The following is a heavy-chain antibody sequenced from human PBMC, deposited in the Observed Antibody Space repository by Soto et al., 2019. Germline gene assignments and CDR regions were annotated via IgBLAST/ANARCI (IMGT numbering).Heavy chain of an antibody. V-gene: IGHV4-61*01. Sequence: QVQIQESGPGLVKPSETLSLTCTVSGGSVNSGSHYWSWIRQSPGNGLEWIGYIYYNGVNNNNPSLKSRVNIAVDRSKIHFSLRLSSVTAADTALYYCARDLTGKSYGSFDSWGPGTLVTVSS. CDR3: ARDLTGKSYGSFDS. CDR1: GGSVNSGSHY. CDR2: IYYNGVN. D-gene: IGHD6-19*01. J-gene: IGHJ4*02.